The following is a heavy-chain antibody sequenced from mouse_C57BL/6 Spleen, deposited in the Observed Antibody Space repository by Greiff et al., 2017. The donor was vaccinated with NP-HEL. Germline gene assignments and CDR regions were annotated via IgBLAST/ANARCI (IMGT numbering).Heavy chain of an antibody. CDR2: INPGSGGT. CDR3: ATYDYDGMQDY. D-gene: IGHD2-4*01. CDR1: GYAFTNYL. Sequence: VQLQQSGAELVRPGTSVKVSCKASGYAFTNYLIEWVKQRPGQGLEWIGVINPGSGGTNYNEKFKGKATLTADKSSSTAYMQLSSLTSEDSAVYFCATYDYDGMQDYWGQGTTLTVSS. J-gene: IGHJ2*01. V-gene: IGHV1-54*01.